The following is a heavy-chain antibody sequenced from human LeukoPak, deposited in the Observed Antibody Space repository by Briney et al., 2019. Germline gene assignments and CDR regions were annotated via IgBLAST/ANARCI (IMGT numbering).Heavy chain of an antibody. J-gene: IGHJ6*02. D-gene: IGHD6-13*01. V-gene: IGHV4-34*01. CDR1: GGSFSGYY. Sequence: PSETLSLTCAVYGGSFSGYYWSWIRQPPGKGLEWIGEINHSGSTNYNPSLKSRVTISVDTSKNQFSLKLSSVTAADTAVYYCATTTGYSSSWYPRRYYYYGMDVWGQGTTVTVSS. CDR2: INHSGST. CDR3: ATTTGYSSSWYPRRYYYYGMDV.